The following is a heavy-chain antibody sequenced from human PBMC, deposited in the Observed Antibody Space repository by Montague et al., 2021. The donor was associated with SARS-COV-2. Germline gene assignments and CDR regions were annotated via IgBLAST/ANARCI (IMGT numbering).Heavy chain of an antibody. Sequence: SETLSLTCTVSGGSISSSSYFWGWIRQPPGKGLEWIGSIYYSGNTYYNPSLKSRVTISVDTSKNQFSLKLSSVTAADTAVFYCARAFIAAAGTTSFGYWGQGTLVTVSS. CDR2: IYYSGNT. J-gene: IGHJ4*02. D-gene: IGHD6-13*01. V-gene: IGHV4-39*01. CDR3: ARAFIAAAGTTSFGY. CDR1: GGSISSSSYF.